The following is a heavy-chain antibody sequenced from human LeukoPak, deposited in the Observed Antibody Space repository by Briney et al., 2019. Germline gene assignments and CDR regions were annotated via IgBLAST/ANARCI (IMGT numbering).Heavy chain of an antibody. CDR2: INPNSGGT. CDR3: AREYSSGWYRNWFDP. D-gene: IGHD6-19*01. J-gene: IGHJ5*02. CDR1: GYTFTGYY. V-gene: IGHV1-2*04. Sequence: GASVKVSCEASGYTFTGYYMHWVRQAPGQGLEWMGRINPNSGGTNYAQKFQGWVTMTRDTSISTAYMELSRLRSDDTAVYYCAREYSSGWYRNWFDPWGQGTLVTVSS.